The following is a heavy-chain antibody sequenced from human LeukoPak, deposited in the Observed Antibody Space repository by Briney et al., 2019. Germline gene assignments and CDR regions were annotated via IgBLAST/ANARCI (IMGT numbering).Heavy chain of an antibody. Sequence: PGGSLRLSCAASGFTFRSYAMSRVRQAPGKGLEWVSVISGSGGSTYYADSVKGRFTISRDNSKNTLYLQMNSLRAEDTAVYYCAKGLYSGSYDGFDSSGQGALVTVSS. V-gene: IGHV3-23*01. D-gene: IGHD1-26*01. J-gene: IGHJ4*02. CDR2: ISGSGGST. CDR1: GFTFRSYA. CDR3: AKGLYSGSYDGFDS.